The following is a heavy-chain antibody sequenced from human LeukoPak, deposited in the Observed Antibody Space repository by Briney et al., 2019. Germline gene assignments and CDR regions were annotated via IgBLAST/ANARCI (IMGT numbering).Heavy chain of an antibody. J-gene: IGHJ4*02. CDR1: GFTFSSYA. V-gene: IGHV3-30*04. D-gene: IGHD5-12*01. Sequence: GGSLRLSCAASGFTFSSYAMHWVRQAPGKGLEWVAVISYDGSNKHYADSVKGRFTISRDNSKNTLYLQMNSLRAEDTAVYYCASPRGYSGYDLGFDYWGQGTLVTVSS. CDR3: ASPRGYSGYDLGFDY. CDR2: ISYDGSNK.